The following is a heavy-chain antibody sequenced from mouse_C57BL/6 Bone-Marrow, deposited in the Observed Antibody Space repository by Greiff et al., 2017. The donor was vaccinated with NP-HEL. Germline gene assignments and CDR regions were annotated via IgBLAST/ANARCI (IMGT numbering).Heavy chain of an antibody. J-gene: IGHJ2*01. D-gene: IGHD2-3*01. CDR3: ANDPGPYYFDY. Sequence: VQLQQSGAELARPGASVKLSCKASGYTFTSYGISWVKQRTGQGLEWIGEIYPRSGNTYYNEKFKGKATLTADKSSSTAYMENRSLTSEDSAVYFCANDPGPYYFDYWGQGTTLTVSS. CDR1: GYTFTSYG. CDR2: IYPRSGNT. V-gene: IGHV1-81*01.